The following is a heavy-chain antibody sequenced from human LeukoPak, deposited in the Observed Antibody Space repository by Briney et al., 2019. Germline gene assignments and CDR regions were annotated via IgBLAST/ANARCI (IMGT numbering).Heavy chain of an antibody. V-gene: IGHV1-2*02. CDR3: ATTAAGTGEIGFLNY. J-gene: IGHJ4*02. CDR1: GYTFIDYY. CDR2: INPNSGGT. Sequence: ASVKVSCKASGYTFIDYYIHWVRQAPGQGLEWMGWINPNSGGTNYAQKFQGRVTMTRDTSISTAYMELSRLRSDDTAVYYCATTAAGTGEIGFLNYWGQGTLVTVSS. D-gene: IGHD6-13*01.